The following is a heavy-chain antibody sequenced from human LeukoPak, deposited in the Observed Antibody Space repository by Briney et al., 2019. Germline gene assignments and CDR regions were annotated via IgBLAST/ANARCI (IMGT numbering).Heavy chain of an antibody. CDR1: GGSISSSSYY. CDR2: IYYSGST. D-gene: IGHD1-26*01. V-gene: IGHV4-39*01. CDR3: ARHGVEATPDYYYMDV. J-gene: IGHJ6*03. Sequence: PSETLSLTCTVSGGSISSSSYYWGWIRQPPGKGLEWIGCIYYSGSTYYNPSLKSRVTISVDTSKNQFSLKLSSVTAADTAVYYCARHGVEATPDYYYMDVWGKGTTVTVSS.